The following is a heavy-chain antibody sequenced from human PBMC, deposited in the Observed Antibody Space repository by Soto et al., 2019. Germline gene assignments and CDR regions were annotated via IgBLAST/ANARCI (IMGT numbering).Heavy chain of an antibody. CDR2: ISAYNGNT. CDR1: GYTFTSYG. V-gene: IGHV1-18*01. J-gene: IGHJ4*02. D-gene: IGHD6-19*01. CDR3: ARAVAVPADFDY. Sequence: ASVKVSCKASGYTFTSYGISWVRQAPGQGLEWMGWISAYNGNTKYAQKLQGRVTITTDTSASTAYMELSSLRSEDTAVYYCARAVAVPADFDYWGQGTLVTVSS.